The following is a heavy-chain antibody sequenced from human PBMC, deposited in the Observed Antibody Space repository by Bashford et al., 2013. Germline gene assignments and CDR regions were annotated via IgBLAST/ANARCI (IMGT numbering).Heavy chain of an antibody. D-gene: IGHD3-22*01. J-gene: IGHJ4*02. CDR2: IYTSGST. CDR3: AREGSGYYDRHFDY. CDR1: GGSFSGYY. Sequence: ETLSLTCAVYGGSFSGYYWSWIRQPAGKGLEWIGRIYTSGSTNYNPSLKTRVTISVDTSKNQFSLRLISVTAADTAVYYCAREGSGYYDRHFDYWGQGTLVTVSS. V-gene: IGHV4-4*07.